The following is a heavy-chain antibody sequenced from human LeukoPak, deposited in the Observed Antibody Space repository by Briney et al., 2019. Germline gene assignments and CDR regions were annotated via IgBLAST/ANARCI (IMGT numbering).Heavy chain of an antibody. V-gene: IGHV4-34*01. CDR3: ARPFNGY. D-gene: IGHD2-8*01. CDR1: GGSFRGYY. Sequence: PSETLSLTCAVYGGSFRGYYWCWIRQPPGKGLEWIGEINHSGSTNYNPSLKSRVTISVDTSKNQFSLKLSSVTAADTAVYYCARPFNGYWGQGTLVTVSS. J-gene: IGHJ4*02. CDR2: INHSGST.